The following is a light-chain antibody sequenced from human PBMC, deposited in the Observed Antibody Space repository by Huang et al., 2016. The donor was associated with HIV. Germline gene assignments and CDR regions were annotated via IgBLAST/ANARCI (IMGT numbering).Light chain of an antibody. CDR1: QSVDSTF. CDR2: AAS. J-gene: IGKJ2*01. Sequence: EIVLTQSPGTLSLSPGERATLSCRASQSVDSTFLAWYQQRPGQAPRLLIYAASTRATGSPDRVSGSGSGTDFSLTISRLEPEDFEVYYCHQYAASPGTFGQGTKLEI. CDR3: HQYAASPGT. V-gene: IGKV3-20*01.